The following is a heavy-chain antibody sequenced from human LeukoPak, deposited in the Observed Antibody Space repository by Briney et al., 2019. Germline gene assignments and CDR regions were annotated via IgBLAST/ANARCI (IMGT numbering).Heavy chain of an antibody. V-gene: IGHV3-7*01. D-gene: IGHD3-3*01. CDR1: GFTFSSYW. J-gene: IGHJ4*02. Sequence: PGRSLRLSCAASGFTFSSYWMHWVRQAPGKGLEWVANIKQDGSEKYYVDSVKGRFTISRDNAKNSLYLQMNSLRAEDTAVYYCARDPYYDFWSGYSQINFDYWGQGTLVTVSS. CDR2: IKQDGSEK. CDR3: ARDPYYDFWSGYSQINFDY.